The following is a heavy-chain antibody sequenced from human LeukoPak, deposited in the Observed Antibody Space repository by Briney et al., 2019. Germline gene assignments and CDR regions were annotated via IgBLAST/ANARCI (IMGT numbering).Heavy chain of an antibody. V-gene: IGHV3-33*01. CDR3: ARGVTMTYYYYYYGMDV. D-gene: IGHD3-22*01. CDR2: IWYDGSNK. J-gene: IGHJ6*02. CDR1: GFTFSSYG. Sequence: PGRSLRLSCAASGFTFSSYGMHWVRQAPGKGLEWVAVIWYDGSNKYYADSVKGRFTISRDNSKNTLYLQMNSLRAEDTAVYYCARGVTMTYYYYYYGMDVWGQGTTVTVSS.